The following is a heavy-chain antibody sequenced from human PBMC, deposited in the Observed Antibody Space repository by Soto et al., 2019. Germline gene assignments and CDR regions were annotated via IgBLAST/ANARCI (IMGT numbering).Heavy chain of an antibody. J-gene: IGHJ4*02. D-gene: IGHD2-2*02. CDR1: GFTFTSSA. Sequence: SVKVSCKASGFTFTSSAVQWVRQARGQRLEWIGWIVVGSGNTNYAQKFQERVTITRDMSTSTAYMELSSLRSEDTAVYYCAALLGYCSSTSCYTPGTFDYWGQGTLVTVS. V-gene: IGHV1-58*01. CDR2: IVVGSGNT. CDR3: AALLGYCSSTSCYTPGTFDY.